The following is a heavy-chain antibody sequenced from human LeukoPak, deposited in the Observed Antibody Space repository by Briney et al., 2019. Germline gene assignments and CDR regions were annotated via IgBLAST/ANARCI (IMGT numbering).Heavy chain of an antibody. Sequence: GGSLRLSCAASGFTFSNYNMNWVRQAPGKGLEWVSYISSSSSTIYYADSVKGRFTISRDNAKNTLYLQMNSLRAEDTAVYYCVRDLRSDWLGELYYYYYGMDVWGQGTTVTVSS. CDR1: GFTFSNYN. V-gene: IGHV3-48*04. D-gene: IGHD3-10*01. J-gene: IGHJ6*02. CDR2: ISSSSSTI. CDR3: VRDLRSDWLGELYYYYYGMDV.